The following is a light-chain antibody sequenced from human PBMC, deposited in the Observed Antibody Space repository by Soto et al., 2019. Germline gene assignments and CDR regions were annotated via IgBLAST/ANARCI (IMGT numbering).Light chain of an antibody. CDR1: SSNIENNY. J-gene: IGLJ3*02. CDR3: GTWDSSLSGVV. Sequence: QSVLTQPPSVSAAPGQKVTISCSGSSSNIENNYVSWYQQFPGTAPKLLIYDNNKRPSGVPDRFSGSKSGTSATLGITGLQTGDEADYYCGTWDSSLSGVVFGGGTKLTVL. V-gene: IGLV1-51*01. CDR2: DNN.